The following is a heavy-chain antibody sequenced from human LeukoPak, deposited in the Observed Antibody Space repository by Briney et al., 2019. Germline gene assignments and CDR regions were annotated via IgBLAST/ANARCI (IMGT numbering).Heavy chain of an antibody. CDR1: GFIFNNYA. CDR2: ISWNSGSI. D-gene: IGHD6-19*01. CDR3: AKDNRRHYTSGPNPDSLH. J-gene: IGHJ4*02. Sequence: GGSLRLSCAGSGFIFNNYAMHWVRQPPGKGLEWVSGISWNSGSIDYAGSVKGRFTISRDNAKNSLYLQMNSLRVEDTAFYYCAKDNRRHYTSGPNPDSLHWGQGALVTVSS. V-gene: IGHV3-9*01.